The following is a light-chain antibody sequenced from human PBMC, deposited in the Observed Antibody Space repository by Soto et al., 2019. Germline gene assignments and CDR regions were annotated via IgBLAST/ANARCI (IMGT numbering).Light chain of an antibody. Sequence: DIQMTQSPSSLSASVGDRVTITCRASQSISSYLNWYQQKPGKAPKLLIYAASSLQSGVPSRFSGSGSGTVFPPPISTLQPEDFATYSCKQSNSPPPTFGQGTKVEIK. J-gene: IGKJ1*01. CDR1: QSISSY. V-gene: IGKV1-39*01. CDR2: AAS. CDR3: KQSNSPPPT.